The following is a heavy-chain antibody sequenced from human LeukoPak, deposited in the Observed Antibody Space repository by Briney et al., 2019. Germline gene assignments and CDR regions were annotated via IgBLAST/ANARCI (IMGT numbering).Heavy chain of an antibody. V-gene: IGHV3-7*01. D-gene: IGHD1-1*01. CDR2: IKQDGSEK. Sequence: GGSLRLSCAASGFTFSSYWMSWVRQVPGKGLEWVANIKQDGSEKHYVDSVKGRFTISRDNAKNSLYLQMDRLRVEDTAVYSCARDGPWNSPTSGWFDPWGQGTLVTVSS. CDR3: ARDGPWNSPTSGWFDP. CDR1: GFTFSSYW. J-gene: IGHJ5*02.